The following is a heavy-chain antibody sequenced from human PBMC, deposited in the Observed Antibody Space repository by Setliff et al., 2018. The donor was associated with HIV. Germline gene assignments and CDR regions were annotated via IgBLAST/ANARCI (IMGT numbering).Heavy chain of an antibody. CDR1: GFSFSDYY. V-gene: IGHV3-11*04. D-gene: IGHD5-12*01. Sequence: GGSLRLSCAASGFSFSDYYMSWIRQAPGKGLECISYISDSDTDIYYADSVKGRLTISRDSAHNSLYLQMNSLRVDDTAVYYCARDPVATIPRGFDIWGQGTMVTVSS. CDR2: ISDSDTDI. CDR3: ARDPVATIPRGFDI. J-gene: IGHJ3*02.